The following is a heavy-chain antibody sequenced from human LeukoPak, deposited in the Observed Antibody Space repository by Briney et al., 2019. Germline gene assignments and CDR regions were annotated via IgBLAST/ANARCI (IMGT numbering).Heavy chain of an antibody. CDR2: IYYSGST. Sequence: SETLSLTCSVSGGSISSYYWSWIRQPPGKGLEWIGYIYYSGSTNYNPSLKSRVTMSVDTSKNQFSLKLSSVTAADTAVYYCARMYYDFWSGYYTGWFDPWGQGTLVTVSS. CDR3: ARMYYDFWSGYYTGWFDP. J-gene: IGHJ5*02. D-gene: IGHD3-3*01. CDR1: GGSISSYY. V-gene: IGHV4-59*12.